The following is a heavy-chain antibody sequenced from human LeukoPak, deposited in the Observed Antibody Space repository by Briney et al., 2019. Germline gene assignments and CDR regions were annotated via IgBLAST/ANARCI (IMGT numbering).Heavy chain of an antibody. D-gene: IGHD5-18*01. Sequence: SETLSLTCTVSGGSISSYYWSWIRQPPGKGLEWIGYIYYSGSTNYNPSLKSRVTISVDTSKNQFFLKLSSVTAADTAVYYCARCRGYSYGELDYWGQGTLVTVSS. J-gene: IGHJ4*02. CDR1: GGSISSYY. CDR3: ARCRGYSYGELDY. V-gene: IGHV4-59*01. CDR2: IYYSGST.